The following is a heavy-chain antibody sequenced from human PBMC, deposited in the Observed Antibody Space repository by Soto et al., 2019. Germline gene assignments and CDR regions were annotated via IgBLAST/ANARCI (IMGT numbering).Heavy chain of an antibody. CDR1: GFTFNNYA. J-gene: IGHJ4*02. CDR3: SKGRGGSGSLTPRVDF. CDR2: ISGGGDTT. V-gene: IGHV3-23*01. D-gene: IGHD3-10*01. Sequence: EVQLLESGGGLVQPGWSLRLSCAASGFTFNNYAMTWVRQAPGKGLEWLSAISGGGDTTSYADSVKGRFTVSRDGSKNTLYLQMSSLRAEDTALYYCSKGRGGSGSLTPRVDFWGQGTLVTVSS.